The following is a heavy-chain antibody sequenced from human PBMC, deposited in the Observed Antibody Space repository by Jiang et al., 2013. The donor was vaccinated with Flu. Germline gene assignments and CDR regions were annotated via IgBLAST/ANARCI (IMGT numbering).Heavy chain of an antibody. V-gene: IGHV7-4-1*02. CDR2: INTNTGNP. CDR3: ARPGEPVTDDAFDI. J-gene: IGHJ3*02. CDR1: FTSYA. D-gene: IGHD2-21*02. Sequence: FTSYAMNWVRQAPGQGLEWMGWINTNTGNPTYAQGFTGRFVFSLDTSVSTAYLQISSLKAEDTAVYYCARPGEPVTDDAFDIWGQGTMVTVSS.